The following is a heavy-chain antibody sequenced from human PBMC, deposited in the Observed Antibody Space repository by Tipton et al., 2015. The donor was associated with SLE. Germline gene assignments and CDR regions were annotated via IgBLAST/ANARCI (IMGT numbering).Heavy chain of an antibody. J-gene: IGHJ6*03. Sequence: LRLSCTVSGGSISTYYWSWIRQPAGKGLEWIGRVYSTGRTNYNPSLKSRLTLSVDTSKNQFSLKLASVTAADTAVYYCARDGIQPARGDFYYWYMDVWGKGTTVTVSS. CDR1: GGSISTYY. CDR2: VYSTGRT. V-gene: IGHV4-4*07. D-gene: IGHD5-18*01. CDR3: ARDGIQPARGDFYYWYMDV.